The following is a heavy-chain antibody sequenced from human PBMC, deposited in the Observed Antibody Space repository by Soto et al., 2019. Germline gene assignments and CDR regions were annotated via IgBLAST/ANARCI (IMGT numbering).Heavy chain of an antibody. V-gene: IGHV3-48*02. J-gene: IGHJ3*02. CDR2: ISSSSSTI. CDR3: ARDRGGLHPDAFDI. D-gene: IGHD4-4*01. Sequence: VGSLRLSCAASGFTFSSYSMNWVRQAPGKGLEWVSYISSSSSTIYYADSVKGRFTISRDNAKNSLYLQMNSLRDEDTAVYYCARDRGGLHPDAFDIWGQGTMVPVSS. CDR1: GFTFSSYS.